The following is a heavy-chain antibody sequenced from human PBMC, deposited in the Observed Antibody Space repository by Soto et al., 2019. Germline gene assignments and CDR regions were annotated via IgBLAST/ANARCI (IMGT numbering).Heavy chain of an antibody. Sequence: QVQLVESAGGVVQPGRSLRLSCAASGFTFSTYGMHWVRQAPGKGLEWVAVISYDGSNKYYADSVKGRFTISRDNSKNTLYLQMNSLRPEDTAVYYCAKDLLRPGRAYGMDVWGQGTTVTVSS. CDR3: AKDLLRPGRAYGMDV. D-gene: IGHD6-25*01. CDR2: ISYDGSNK. J-gene: IGHJ6*02. CDR1: GFTFSTYG. V-gene: IGHV3-30*18.